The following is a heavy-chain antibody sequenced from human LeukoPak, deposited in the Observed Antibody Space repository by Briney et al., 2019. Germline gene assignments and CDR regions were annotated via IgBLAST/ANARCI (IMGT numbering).Heavy chain of an antibody. CDR1: GGTFSSYA. V-gene: IGHV1-69*05. CDR3: AREGYSSGWYTTRPDAFDI. CDR2: IIPIFGTA. J-gene: IGHJ3*02. Sequence: ASVKVSCKAPGGTFSSYAISWVRQAPGQGLGWMGGIIPIFGTANYAQKFQGRVTITTDESTSTAYMELSSLRSEDTAVYYCAREGYSSGWYTTRPDAFDIWGQGTMVTVSS. D-gene: IGHD6-19*01.